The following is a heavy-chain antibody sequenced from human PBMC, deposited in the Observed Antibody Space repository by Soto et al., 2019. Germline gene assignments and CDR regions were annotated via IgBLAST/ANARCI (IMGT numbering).Heavy chain of an antibody. CDR3: AGTNYHDSSGHFAFDY. D-gene: IGHD3-22*01. J-gene: IGHJ4*02. CDR2: ISSGGGAM. Sequence: PWGSLRLSCAASGFIFSDYYIIWSRHSAYKGLEWISYISSGGGAMYYADSVKGRFTISRDNAKNSLYLQMNSLRAEDTAVYYCAGTNYHDSSGHFAFDYWGQGTLVTVSS. V-gene: IGHV3-11*01. CDR1: GFIFSDYY.